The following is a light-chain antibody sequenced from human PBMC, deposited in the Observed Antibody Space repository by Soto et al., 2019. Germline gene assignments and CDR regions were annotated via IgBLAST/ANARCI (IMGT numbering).Light chain of an antibody. J-gene: IGKJ4*01. CDR3: QQYDNLVT. V-gene: IGKV1-33*01. CDR1: QDISNY. CDR2: GAS. Sequence: DIQMTQSPSSLSASVGDRVTITCQASQDISNYLNWCQQKPGKAPKLLIYGASNLETWVPSRFSGSGSGTDFTFTISSLQPEDIATYYCQQYDNLVTFGGGTKVDIK.